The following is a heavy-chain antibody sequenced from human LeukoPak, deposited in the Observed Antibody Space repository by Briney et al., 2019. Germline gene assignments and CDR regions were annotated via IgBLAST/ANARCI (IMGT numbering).Heavy chain of an antibody. J-gene: IGHJ1*01. CDR2: IYHSGST. Sequence: SQTLSLTCTVSGGSISSGGYCWSWIRQPPGKGLEWIGYIYHSGSTYYNPSLKSRVTISVDRSKNQFSLKLSSVTAADTAVYYCARVGDYYDSSGYQYFQHWGQGTLVTVSS. D-gene: IGHD3-22*01. CDR1: GGSISSGGYC. CDR3: ARVGDYYDSSGYQYFQH. V-gene: IGHV4-30-2*01.